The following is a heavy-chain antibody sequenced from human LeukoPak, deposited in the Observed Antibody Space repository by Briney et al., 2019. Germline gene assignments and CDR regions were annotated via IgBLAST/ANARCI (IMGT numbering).Heavy chain of an antibody. V-gene: IGHV3-33*01. J-gene: IGHJ6*02. Sequence: PGGSLRLSCAASGFTFSSYGMHWVRQAPGKGLEWVAVIWYDGSNKYYADSVKGRFTISRVNSKNTLYLQMNSLRAEDTAVYYCARDPRRIYEKAYYYYGMDVWGQGTTVTVSS. D-gene: IGHD2-21*01. CDR3: ARDPRRIYEKAYYYYGMDV. CDR2: IWYDGSNK. CDR1: GFTFSSYG.